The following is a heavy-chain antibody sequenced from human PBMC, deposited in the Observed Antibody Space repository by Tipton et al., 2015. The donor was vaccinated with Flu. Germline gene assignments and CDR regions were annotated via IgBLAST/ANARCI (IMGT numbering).Heavy chain of an antibody. CDR3: ARDYGDLNWFDP. Sequence: TLSLTCTVSGGSISSSSYYWTWIRQPAGKGLEWIGQIYTSGSTKYNPSLKSRVTMSLDTSKNQFSLKMSSVTAADTAMHYCARDYGDLNWFDPWGQGTLVTVSS. J-gene: IGHJ5*02. V-gene: IGHV4-61*09. CDR1: GGSISSSSYY. D-gene: IGHD4-17*01. CDR2: IYTSGST.